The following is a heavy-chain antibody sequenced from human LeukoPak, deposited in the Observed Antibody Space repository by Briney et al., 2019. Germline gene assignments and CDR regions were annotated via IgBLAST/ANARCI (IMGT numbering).Heavy chain of an antibody. Sequence: GGSLRLSCAASGFTVSTYYMTWVRQAPGKGLECVSVIYSGGSTYYADSVKGRFTVSRDNSKNTPYLQMNSLRAEDTAMYYCARGLGYCTSTTCLLPFDYWGQGTLVTVSS. CDR1: GFTVSTYY. V-gene: IGHV3-53*01. CDR2: IYSGGST. D-gene: IGHD2-2*01. CDR3: ARGLGYCTSTTCLLPFDY. J-gene: IGHJ4*02.